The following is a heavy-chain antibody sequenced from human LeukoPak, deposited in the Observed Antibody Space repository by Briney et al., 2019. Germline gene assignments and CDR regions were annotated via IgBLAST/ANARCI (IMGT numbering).Heavy chain of an antibody. Sequence: GGSLRLSCAASGFTFSSYAMSWVRQAPGKGLEWVSAISGSGGSTYYADSVKGRFTISRDNSKNTLYLQMNSLRAEDTAVYYCASSNADFGVVIISFDYWGQGTLVTVSS. V-gene: IGHV3-23*01. D-gene: IGHD3-3*01. CDR2: ISGSGGST. J-gene: IGHJ4*02. CDR1: GFTFSSYA. CDR3: ASSNADFGVVIISFDY.